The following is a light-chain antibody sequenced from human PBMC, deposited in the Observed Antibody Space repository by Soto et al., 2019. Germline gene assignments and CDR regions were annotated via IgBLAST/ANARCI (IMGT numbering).Light chain of an antibody. CDR2: GAS. CDR3: QQYGSSPRT. V-gene: IGKV3-20*01. J-gene: IGKJ1*01. Sequence: EIVLTQSPGTQSLSPGERATLSCRASQSVSSTYLVWYQQKPGQAPRLLIYGASSRATGVPDRFSGSGSGTDFILTISRLEPEDFAVYYCQQYGSSPRTFGQGTKVDIK. CDR1: QSVSSTY.